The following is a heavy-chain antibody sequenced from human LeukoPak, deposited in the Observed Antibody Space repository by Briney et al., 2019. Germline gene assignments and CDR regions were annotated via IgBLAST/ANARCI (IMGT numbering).Heavy chain of an antibody. Sequence: PGGSLRLSCAASGFTFNIFGMHWVRQAPGKGLEWLAIIWYDGSKEYYADSVKGRFTISRDNPKNTLYLEMNSLRAEDTAVYYCARDYCSSTSCYYYFDYWGQGTLVTVSS. D-gene: IGHD2-2*01. CDR1: GFTFNIFG. V-gene: IGHV3-33*01. CDR2: IWYDGSKE. J-gene: IGHJ4*02. CDR3: ARDYCSSTSCYYYFDY.